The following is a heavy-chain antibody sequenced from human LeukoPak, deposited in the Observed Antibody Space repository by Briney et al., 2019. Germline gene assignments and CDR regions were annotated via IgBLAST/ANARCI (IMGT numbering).Heavy chain of an antibody. CDR1: GYTLTELS. CDR2: FDPEDGET. J-gene: IGHJ3*02. CDR3: ATDRLELLAFDI. V-gene: IGHV1-24*01. D-gene: IGHD1-7*01. Sequence: ASVKVSCKVSGYTLTELSMHWVRQAPGKGLEWMGGFDPEDGETVYAQKFQGRVTMTEDTSTDTAYMELSSLRSEDTAVYYCATDRLELLAFDIWGQGTMVTVSS.